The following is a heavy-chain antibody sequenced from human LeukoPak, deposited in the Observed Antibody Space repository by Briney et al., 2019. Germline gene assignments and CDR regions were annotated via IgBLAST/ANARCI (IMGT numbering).Heavy chain of an antibody. D-gene: IGHD2-21*02. J-gene: IGHJ1*01. V-gene: IGHV3-7*01. CDR2: INPDGRDT. CDR3: TSWGDTTAEYFQR. Sequence: GGSLRLSCVVSGFTFNRCWMNWVRQAPGKGLEWVAHINPDGRDTYYMDSVKGRFTISRDNAQNSMYLQMNSLRVEDTAVYYCTSWGDTTAEYFQRWGQGTLVTVSS. CDR1: GFTFNRCW.